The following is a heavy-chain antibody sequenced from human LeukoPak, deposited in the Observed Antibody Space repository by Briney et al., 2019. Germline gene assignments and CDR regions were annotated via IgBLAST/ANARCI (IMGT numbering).Heavy chain of an antibody. J-gene: IGHJ4*02. D-gene: IGHD3-22*01. CDR1: GFTFSSYG. CDR3: AKDSSVYHYDSRNFDY. V-gene: IGHV3-30*02. Sequence: GGSLRLSCTASGFTFSSYGMHWVRQAPGKGLEWVAFIRYDGDNKYYADSVKGRFTISRDNSKNTLYLQMNRLRTEDTALYYCAKDSSVYHYDSRNFDYWGQGTLVTVSS. CDR2: IRYDGDNK.